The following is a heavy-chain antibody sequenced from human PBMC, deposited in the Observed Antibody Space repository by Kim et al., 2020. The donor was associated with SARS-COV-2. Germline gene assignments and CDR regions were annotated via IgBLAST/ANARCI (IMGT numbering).Heavy chain of an antibody. D-gene: IGHD6-13*01. J-gene: IGHJ4*02. CDR3: ARIRAGSLYYFDY. Sequence: YSTSLKTRLTISKDTSKNQVVLTMTNMDPVDTATYYCARIRAGSLYYFDYWGQGTLVTVSS. V-gene: IGHV2-70*01.